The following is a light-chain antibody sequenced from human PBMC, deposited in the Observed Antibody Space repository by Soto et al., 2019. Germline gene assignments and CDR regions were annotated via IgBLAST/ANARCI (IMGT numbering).Light chain of an antibody. CDR1: QRIGTF. Sequence: DIQVTQSPTSLSASXXDSVXITCRTSQRIGTFLNWYQQRQGRAPXXLIYSASTLQSGVPSRFNAGGSGTDFTLTITSLQPEDSATYYCQLSYNAWTFGQGTKVDIK. CDR2: SAS. CDR3: QLSYNAWT. J-gene: IGKJ1*01. V-gene: IGKV1-39*01.